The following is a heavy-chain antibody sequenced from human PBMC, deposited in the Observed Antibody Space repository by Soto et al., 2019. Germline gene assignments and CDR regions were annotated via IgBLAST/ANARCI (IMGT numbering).Heavy chain of an antibody. CDR1: GGSISGYF. CDR3: AAPPRY. Sequence: SETLSLTCTVSGGSISGYFGSWIRQPPGKGLQWIGNIYNSGNTDYNPSLMSRVTISVDTSRNQVSLNLTSMTAADTAVYFCAAPPRYWGQGILVTVSS. J-gene: IGHJ4*02. CDR2: IYNSGNT. V-gene: IGHV4-59*01.